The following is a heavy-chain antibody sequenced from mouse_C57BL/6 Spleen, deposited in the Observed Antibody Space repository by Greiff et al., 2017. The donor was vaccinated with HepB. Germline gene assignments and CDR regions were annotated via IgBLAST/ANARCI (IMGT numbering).Heavy chain of an antibody. D-gene: IGHD1-3*01. CDR3: ARERGSPSYFDY. CDR1: GYAFSSYW. CDR2: IYPGDGET. Sequence: QVQLQQSGAELVKPGASVKISCKASGYAFSSYWMNWVKQRPGKGLEWIGQIYPGDGETNYNGKFKGKATLTADKSSSTAYMQLSSLTSEDSAVYFCARERGSPSYFDYWGQGTTLTVSS. V-gene: IGHV1-80*01. J-gene: IGHJ2*01.